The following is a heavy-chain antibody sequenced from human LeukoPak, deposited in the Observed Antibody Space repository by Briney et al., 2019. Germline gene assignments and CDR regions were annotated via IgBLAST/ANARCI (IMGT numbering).Heavy chain of an antibody. CDR1: GFTFRTYG. CDR3: AKRTMSAFDS. D-gene: IGHD5-24*01. J-gene: IGHJ4*02. Sequence: GGSLRLSCTASGFTFRTYGMNWVRQAPGKGLEWLSGISGSGNGTYYADSVKGRFIISRDNSKNMVYLQMNSLTVEDAATYYCAKRTMSAFDSWGQGTLLIVSS. V-gene: IGHV3-23*01. CDR2: ISGSGNGT.